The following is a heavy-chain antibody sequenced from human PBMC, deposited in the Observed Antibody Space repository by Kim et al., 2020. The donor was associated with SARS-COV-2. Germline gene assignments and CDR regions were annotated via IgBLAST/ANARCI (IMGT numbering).Heavy chain of an antibody. CDR1: GFTFSSYA. CDR2: ISYDGSNK. J-gene: IGHJ5*02. Sequence: GGSLRLSCAASGFTFSSYAMHWVRQPPGKGLEWVALISYDGSNKYYADSVKGRFTISRDNSNNTLYLQMSSLRGEDTAVYSCARGPYCSRGTCKLYNWFDPWGQGTPVTVSS. D-gene: IGHD2-15*01. CDR3: ARGPYCSRGTCKLYNWFDP. V-gene: IGHV3-30-3*01.